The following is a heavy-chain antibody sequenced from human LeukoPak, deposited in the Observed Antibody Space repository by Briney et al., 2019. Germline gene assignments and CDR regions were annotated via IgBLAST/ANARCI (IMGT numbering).Heavy chain of an antibody. V-gene: IGHV4-30-4*01. D-gene: IGHD3-10*01. CDR2: INHSGST. CDR3: ARGHSVAVY. Sequence: SQTLSLTCTVSGGSISSGDYYWSWIRQPPGKGLEWIGEINHSGSTNYNPSLKSRVTISVDTSKNQFSLKLSSVTAADTAVYYCARGHSVAVYWGQGTLVTVSS. CDR1: GGSISSGDYY. J-gene: IGHJ4*02.